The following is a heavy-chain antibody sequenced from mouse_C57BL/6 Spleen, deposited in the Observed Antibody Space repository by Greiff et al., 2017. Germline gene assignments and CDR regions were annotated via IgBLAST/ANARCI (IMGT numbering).Heavy chain of an antibody. J-gene: IGHJ4*01. Sequence: EVMLVESGGGLVKPGGSLKLSCAASGFTFSSYAMSWVRQTPEKRLEWVATISDGGSYTYYPDNVKGRFTISRDNAKNNLYLQMSHLKSEDTAMYYCARDPVQLGAMDYWGQGTSVTVSS. CDR1: GFTFSSYA. CDR2: ISDGGSYT. V-gene: IGHV5-4*01. CDR3: ARDPVQLGAMDY. D-gene: IGHD4-1*02.